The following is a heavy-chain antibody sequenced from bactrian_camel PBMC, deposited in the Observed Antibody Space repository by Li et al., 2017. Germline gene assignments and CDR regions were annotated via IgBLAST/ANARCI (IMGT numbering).Heavy chain of an antibody. J-gene: IGHJ4*01. CDR3: ALDRSNGVWHRPY. CDR2: IDGNGGT. D-gene: IGHD7*01. Sequence: QVQLVESGGGSVQAGGSLRLSCAASGYTSGYTCMGWFRQAPGKEREGVALIDGNGGTSYADSVKGRFTISKDNTKNTLFLQMNSLKPEDTATYYCALDRSNGVWHRPYWGQGTQVTVS. CDR1: GYTSGYTC. V-gene: IGHV3S53*01.